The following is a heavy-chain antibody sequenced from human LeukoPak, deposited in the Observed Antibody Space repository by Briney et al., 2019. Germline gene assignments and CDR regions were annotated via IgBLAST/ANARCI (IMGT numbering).Heavy chain of an antibody. V-gene: IGHV4-38-2*01. J-gene: IGHJ4*02. Sequence: PSETLSLTCAVSGYSISSGYYWGWIRQPPGKGLEWIGSIYHSGSTYYNPSLKSRVTISVDTSKNQFSLKLSSVTAADTAVYYCARVGAPHGDCDYWGQGTLVTVSS. CDR2: IYHSGST. CDR3: ARVGAPHGDCDY. CDR1: GYSISSGYY. D-gene: IGHD4-17*01.